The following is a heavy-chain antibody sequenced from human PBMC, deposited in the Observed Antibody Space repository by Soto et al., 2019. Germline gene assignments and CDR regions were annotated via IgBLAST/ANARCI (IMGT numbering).Heavy chain of an antibody. Sequence: QITLKESGPTLVKPTQTLTLTCTFSGFSLSTSGVGVGWIRQPPGKALEWLALIYWDDDKRYSPSLKSRLTINKDTSKNQVVLTMTNMDPVDTATYYCAHRRGVWNGFDPWGQGTLVTVSS. V-gene: IGHV2-5*02. CDR2: IYWDDDK. D-gene: IGHD2-8*02. J-gene: IGHJ5*02. CDR3: AHRRGVWNGFDP. CDR1: GFSLSTSGVG.